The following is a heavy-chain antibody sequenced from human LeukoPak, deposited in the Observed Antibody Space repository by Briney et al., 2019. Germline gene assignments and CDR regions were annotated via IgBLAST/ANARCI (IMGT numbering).Heavy chain of an antibody. CDR1: GFTFGDHA. CDR3: IRDFGITTPYYFDY. Sequence: GRSLRLSCTASGFTFGDHAMSWVRQAPGKGLEWVGIIRSKAYGGTTEYAASVKGRFTISRDDSKGIAYLQMNSLRTEDTAVYYCIRDFGITTPYYFDYWGQGTLVTVSS. J-gene: IGHJ4*02. CDR2: IRSKAYGGTT. D-gene: IGHD1-14*01. V-gene: IGHV3-49*04.